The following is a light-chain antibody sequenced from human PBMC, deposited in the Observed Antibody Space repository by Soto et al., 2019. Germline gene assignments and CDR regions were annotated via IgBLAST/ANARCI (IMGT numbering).Light chain of an antibody. CDR2: DAS. Sequence: EIVLTQSPGTLSLSPGERATLSCRASQSVSSYLAWYQQKPGQAPRLLIYDASNRATGIPARFSGSGSGTDFTLTISRLEPEDFAVYYCHQYVSPGTFGQGTKVDIK. V-gene: IGKV3-20*01. J-gene: IGKJ1*01. CDR3: HQYVSPGT. CDR1: QSVSSY.